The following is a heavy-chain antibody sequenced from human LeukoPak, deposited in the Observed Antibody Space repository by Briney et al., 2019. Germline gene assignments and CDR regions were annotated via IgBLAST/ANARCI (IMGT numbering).Heavy chain of an antibody. CDR2: INPNSGGT. D-gene: IGHD6-13*01. J-gene: IGHJ4*02. Sequence: ASVKVSCKASGGTFSSYAISWVRQAPGQGLEWMGWINPNSGGTNYAQKFQGRVTMTRDTSISTAYMELSRLRSDDTAVYYCARGWTLAAAGRDWGQGTLVTVSS. CDR1: GGTFSSYA. CDR3: ARGWTLAAAGRD. V-gene: IGHV1-2*02.